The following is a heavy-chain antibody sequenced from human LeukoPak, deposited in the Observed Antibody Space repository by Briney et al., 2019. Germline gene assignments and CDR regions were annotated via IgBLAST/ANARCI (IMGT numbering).Heavy chain of an antibody. J-gene: IGHJ4*02. CDR3: ARAISYYDSSGYYVYYFDS. CDR1: GYTFTSSD. V-gene: IGHV1-8*01. D-gene: IGHD3-22*01. CDR2: MNPNSANT. Sequence: GASVKVSCKASGYTFTSSDINWVRQATGQGLEWMGWMNPNSANTGYAQKVQGRVTMTRDTSINTACMVLSSLRSEDTAVYYCARAISYYDSSGYYVYYFDSWGQGTLVTVSS.